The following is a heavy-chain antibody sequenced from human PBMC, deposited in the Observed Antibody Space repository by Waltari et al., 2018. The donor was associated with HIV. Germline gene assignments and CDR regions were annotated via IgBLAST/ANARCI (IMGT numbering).Heavy chain of an antibody. Sequence: QVQLVQSGAEVKKPGASVKVSCKASGYTFTGYYMHWVRQAPGQGLEWMGWINPNSGGTNDAQKFQGRVTMTRDTSISTAYMELSRLRSDDTAVYYCARVSSRSGPPGYWGQGTLVTVSS. V-gene: IGHV1-2*02. J-gene: IGHJ4*02. CDR1: GYTFTGYY. D-gene: IGHD2-15*01. CDR3: ARVSSRSGPPGY. CDR2: INPNSGGT.